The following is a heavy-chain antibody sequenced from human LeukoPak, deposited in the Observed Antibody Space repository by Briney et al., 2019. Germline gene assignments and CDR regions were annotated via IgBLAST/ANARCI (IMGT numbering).Heavy chain of an antibody. Sequence: PSETLSLTCTVSGGSISSGGYYWSWIRQPPGKGLEWIGYIYHSGSTYYNPSLKSRVTISVDRSKNQFSLKLSSVTAADTAVYYCARDQEEQQGVFDYWGQGTLVTVSS. D-gene: IGHD6-13*01. CDR1: GGSISSGGYY. CDR2: IYHSGST. V-gene: IGHV4-30-2*01. J-gene: IGHJ4*02. CDR3: ARDQEEQQGVFDY.